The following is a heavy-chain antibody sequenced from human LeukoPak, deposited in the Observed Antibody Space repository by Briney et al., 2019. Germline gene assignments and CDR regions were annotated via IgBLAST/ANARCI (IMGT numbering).Heavy chain of an antibody. V-gene: IGHV1-2*02. CDR3: ARGLWVAVAEYAFDI. Sequence: ASEKVSCKASGYTFTGYYMHWVRQAPGQGLEWMGWINPNSGGTNYAQKFQGRVTMTRDTSISTAYMELSRLRSDDTAVYYCARGLWVAVAEYAFDIWGQGIMVTVSS. CDR1: GYTFTGYY. J-gene: IGHJ3*02. D-gene: IGHD6-19*01. CDR2: INPNSGGT.